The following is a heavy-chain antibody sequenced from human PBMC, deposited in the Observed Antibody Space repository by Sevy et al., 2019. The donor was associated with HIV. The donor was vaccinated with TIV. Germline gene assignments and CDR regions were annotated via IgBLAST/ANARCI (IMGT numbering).Heavy chain of an antibody. Sequence: ASVKVSCKASGYTFTGYYVHWVRQAPGQGLEWMGWINPNNGGTYFAKKFQDSVTLTTDTSVNTAYMELRSLTLDDTAIYYCARMGDYSDSSGYYPLKFWGQGTLVTVSS. CDR1: GYTFTGYY. CDR3: ARMGDYSDSSGYYPLKF. J-gene: IGHJ4*02. V-gene: IGHV1-2*02. CDR2: INPNNGGT. D-gene: IGHD3-22*01.